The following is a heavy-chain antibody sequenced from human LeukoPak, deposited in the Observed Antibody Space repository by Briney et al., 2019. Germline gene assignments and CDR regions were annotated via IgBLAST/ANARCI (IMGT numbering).Heavy chain of an antibody. V-gene: IGHV1-46*01. CDR2: INPSGGST. D-gene: IGHD6-13*01. J-gene: IGHJ4*02. CDR3: ARELVSAAFDY. Sequence: GASVKVSCKASGYTFTSYYMHWVRQAPGQGLEWMGIINPSGGSTSYAQKSQGRVTMTRDTSTSTVYMELSSLRSEDTAVYYCARELVSAAFDYWGQGTLVTVSS. CDR1: GYTFTSYY.